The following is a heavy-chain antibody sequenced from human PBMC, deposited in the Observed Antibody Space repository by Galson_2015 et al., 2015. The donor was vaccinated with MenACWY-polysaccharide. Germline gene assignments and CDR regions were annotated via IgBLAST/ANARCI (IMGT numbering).Heavy chain of an antibody. CDR3: VRYIAVAKSFDHYWYFDL. V-gene: IGHV3-7*01. J-gene: IGHJ2*01. D-gene: IGHD6-19*01. Sequence: SLRLSCAASGFTFSNYWMSWVRQAPGKGLEWVANINEDGSGEVYVASVKGRFTISGDNAKNSLYLQLSSLGSEDTAVYYCVRYIAVAKSFDHYWYFDLWGRGTLVTVSS. CDR2: INEDGSGE. CDR1: GFTFSNYW.